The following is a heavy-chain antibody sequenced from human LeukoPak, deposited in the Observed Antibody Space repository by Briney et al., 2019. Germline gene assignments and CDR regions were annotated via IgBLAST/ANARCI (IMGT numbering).Heavy chain of an antibody. Sequence: GGSLRLSCAASGFTFSSYVMHWVRQAPGKGLEWVAFIRYDGSYKYYSDSVKGRFTISRDNAKNSLYLQMNSLRADDTAVYYCAGPPSSQVHAFDIWGQGTMVTVSS. CDR3: AGPPSSQVHAFDI. CDR2: IRYDGSYK. J-gene: IGHJ3*02. CDR1: GFTFSSYV. D-gene: IGHD2-2*01. V-gene: IGHV3-30*02.